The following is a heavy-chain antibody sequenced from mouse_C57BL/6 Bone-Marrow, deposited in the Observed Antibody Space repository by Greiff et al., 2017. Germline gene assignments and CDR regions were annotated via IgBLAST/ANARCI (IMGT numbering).Heavy chain of an antibody. CDR1: GYTFTSYG. Sequence: QVQLQQPGAELARPGASVKLSCKASGYTFTSYGISWVKQRTGQGLEWIGEIYPSSGNTYYNEKFKGKATLTADKSSSTAYMELRSLTSEDSAVYFCARTYYSNLRFAWFACWGQGPLVTVSA. CDR3: ARTYYSNLRFAWFAC. J-gene: IGHJ3*01. D-gene: IGHD2-5*01. CDR2: IYPSSGNT. V-gene: IGHV1-81*01.